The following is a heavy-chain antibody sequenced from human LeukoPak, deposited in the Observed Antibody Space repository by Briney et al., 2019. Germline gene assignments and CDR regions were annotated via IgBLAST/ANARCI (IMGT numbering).Heavy chain of an antibody. J-gene: IGHJ3*02. CDR3: TRPSYYYDSSGYRALAFDI. CDR2: IRSKANSYAT. D-gene: IGHD3-22*01. V-gene: IGHV3-73*01. Sequence: PGGSLRLSCAASGFTFSGSAMHWVRQASGKGLEWVGRIRSKANSYATAYAASVKGRFTTSRDDSKNTAYLQMNSLKTEDTAVYYCTRPSYYYDSSGYRALAFDIWGQGTMVTVSS. CDR1: GFTFSGSA.